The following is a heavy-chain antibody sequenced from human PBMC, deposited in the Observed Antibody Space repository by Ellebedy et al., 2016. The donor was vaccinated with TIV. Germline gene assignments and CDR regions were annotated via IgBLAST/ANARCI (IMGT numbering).Heavy chain of an antibody. J-gene: IGHJ3*02. CDR2: INHSGST. V-gene: IGHV4-34*01. Sequence: SETLSLXCAVYGGSFSGYYWSWIRQPPGKGLEWIGEINHSGSTNYNPSLKSRVTISVDTSKNQFSLKLSSVTAADTAVYYCAREIRDRTSRGWLRCGYSGSCLAFDIWGQGTMVTVSS. CDR3: AREIRDRTSRGWLRCGYSGSCLAFDI. D-gene: IGHD1-26*01. CDR1: GGSFSGYY.